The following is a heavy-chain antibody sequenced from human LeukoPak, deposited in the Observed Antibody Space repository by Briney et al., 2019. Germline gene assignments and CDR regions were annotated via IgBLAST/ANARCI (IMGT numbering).Heavy chain of an antibody. CDR2: IKSKTDGGTT. V-gene: IGHV3-15*01. Sequence: GGSLRLSCAASGFTFSSYAMSWVRQAPGKGLEWVGRIKSKTDGGTTDYAAPVKGRFTISRDDSKNTLYLQMNSLKTEDTAVYYCTTPLKGYCSGGSCYNDYWGQGTLVTVSS. D-gene: IGHD2-15*01. CDR1: GFTFSSYA. CDR3: TTPLKGYCSGGSCYNDY. J-gene: IGHJ4*02.